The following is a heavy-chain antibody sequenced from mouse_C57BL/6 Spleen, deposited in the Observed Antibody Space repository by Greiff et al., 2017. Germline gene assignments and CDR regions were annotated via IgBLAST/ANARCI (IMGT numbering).Heavy chain of an antibody. J-gene: IGHJ4*01. V-gene: IGHV1-55*01. D-gene: IGHD1-1*01. Sequence: QVQLQQPGAELVKPGASVKMSCKASGYTFTSYWITWVKQRPGQGLEWIGDIYPGSGSTNYNEKFQSKATLTVDTSSSTAYMQLSSLTSEDSAVYYCARFIITTVAYYAMDYWGQGTSVTVSS. CDR1: GYTFTSYW. CDR2: IYPGSGST. CDR3: ARFIITTVAYYAMDY.